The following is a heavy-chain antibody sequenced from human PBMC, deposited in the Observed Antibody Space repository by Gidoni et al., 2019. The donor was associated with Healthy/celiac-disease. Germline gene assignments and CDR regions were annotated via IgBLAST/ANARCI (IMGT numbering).Heavy chain of an antibody. CDR3: ARLVVPGYYYGMDV. CDR1: GGSILSSSYY. CDR2: IYYSGST. J-gene: IGHJ6*02. Sequence: QLQLQESGPGLVKPSETLSLTCTVSGGSILSSSYYWGWIRQPPGKGLEWIGSIYYSGSTYYNPSLKSRVTISVDTSKNQFSLKLSSVTAADTAVYYCARLVVPGYYYGMDVWCQGTTVTVSS. V-gene: IGHV4-39*01. D-gene: IGHD6-6*01.